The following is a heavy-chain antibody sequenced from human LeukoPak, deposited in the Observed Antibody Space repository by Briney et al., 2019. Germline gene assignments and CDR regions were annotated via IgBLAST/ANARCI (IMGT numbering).Heavy chain of an antibody. CDR2: ITPTSGET. CDR3: ARVGTSYCSTRYGCYPVWYFDN. Sequence: GASVKVSCKASGYTFNANYIHWVRQAPGQGLEWMGWITPTSGETNYSQKFQGRVIVTRDTSISTAYMELSRLTSDDTAVYYCARVGTSYCSTRYGCYPVWYFDNWGQGTLVTVSS. D-gene: IGHD2-2*01. V-gene: IGHV1-2*02. J-gene: IGHJ4*02. CDR1: GYTFNANY.